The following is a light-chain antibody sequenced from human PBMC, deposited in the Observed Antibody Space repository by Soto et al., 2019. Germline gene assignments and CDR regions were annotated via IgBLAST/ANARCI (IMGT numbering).Light chain of an antibody. CDR2: EGH. J-gene: IGLJ1*01. CDR1: SGYVGTYSL. Sequence: QSALAQPASVSGSPGHSITISCTGASGYVGTYSLVSWYQQHPGKAPKVVIYEGHKRPSGVPDRFSGSTSVNTASLTISGLQTDDEADYYCCLYVGATTYVFGTGTKFTVL. V-gene: IGLV2-23*01. CDR3: CLYVGATTYV.